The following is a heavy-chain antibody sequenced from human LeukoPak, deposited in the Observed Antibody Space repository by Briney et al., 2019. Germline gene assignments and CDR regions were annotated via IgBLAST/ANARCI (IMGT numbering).Heavy chain of an antibody. V-gene: IGHV4-4*02. Sequence: SETLSLTCAVSGGSISSSNWWSWVRQPPGKGLEWIGEIYHSGSTNYNPSLKSRVTISVDKSKNQFSLKLSSVTAADTAVYYCARDLSSGWYGAYYYYGMDVWGQGTTGTVSS. CDR3: ARDLSSGWYGAYYYYGMDV. D-gene: IGHD6-19*01. J-gene: IGHJ6*02. CDR2: IYHSGST. CDR1: GGSISSSNW.